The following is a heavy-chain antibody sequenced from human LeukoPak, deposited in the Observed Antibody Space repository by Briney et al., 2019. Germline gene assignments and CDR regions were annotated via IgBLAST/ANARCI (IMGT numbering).Heavy chain of an antibody. CDR2: ISGSGGST. J-gene: IGHJ4*02. CDR1: GGSISSGSYY. D-gene: IGHD1-26*01. CDR3: AKDYSGSHHFDC. V-gene: IGHV3-23*01. Sequence: ETLSLTCTVSGGSISSGSYYWSWIRQPAGKGLEWVSAISGSGGSTYYADSVKGRFTISRDNSKNTLYLQMNSLRAKDTAVYYCAKDYSGSHHFDCWGQGTLVTVSS.